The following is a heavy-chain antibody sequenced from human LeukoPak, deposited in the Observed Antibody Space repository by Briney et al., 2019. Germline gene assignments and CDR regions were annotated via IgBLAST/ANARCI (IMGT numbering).Heavy chain of an antibody. CDR3: AREGYYYDSSGYYSEAFDI. Sequence: PGGSLRLSCAASGFTFSGSAMHWVRQAPGKGLEWVSVIYSGGSTYYADSVKGRFTISRDNSKNTLYLQMNSLRAEDTAVYYCAREGYYYDSSGYYSEAFDIWGQGTMVTVSS. CDR2: IYSGGST. D-gene: IGHD3-22*01. CDR1: GFTFSGSA. J-gene: IGHJ3*02. V-gene: IGHV3-53*01.